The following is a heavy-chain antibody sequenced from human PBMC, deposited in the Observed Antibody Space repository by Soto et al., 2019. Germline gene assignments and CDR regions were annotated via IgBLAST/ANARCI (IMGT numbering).Heavy chain of an antibody. CDR2: IYTPGST. D-gene: IGHD1-26*01. V-gene: IGHV3-53*01. CDR3: ARGLVGSTTAFDY. Sequence: QPVGSLRLSCAASGFTVSRSYMSWVRQAPGKGLEWVSTIYTPGSTYYADSVKGRFTISRDNSKNALYLQMNGLRAEDTAVYYCARGLVGSTTAFDYWGQGTLVTVSS. J-gene: IGHJ4*02. CDR1: GFTVSRSY.